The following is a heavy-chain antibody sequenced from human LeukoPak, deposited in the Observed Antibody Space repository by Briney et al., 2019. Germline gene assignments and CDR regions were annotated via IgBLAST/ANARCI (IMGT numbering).Heavy chain of an antibody. CDR3: AGKDYYGSGSYFY. D-gene: IGHD3-10*01. V-gene: IGHV4-4*02. CDR2: IYHSGST. Sequence: SETLSLTFAVSGGSISSSNWWSWVRQPPGKGLEWIGEIYHSGSTNYNPSLKSRVTISVDKSKNQFSLKMTSVTAADTAVYSCAGKDYYGSGSYFYWGQGTLVTVSS. J-gene: IGHJ4*02. CDR1: GGSISSSNW.